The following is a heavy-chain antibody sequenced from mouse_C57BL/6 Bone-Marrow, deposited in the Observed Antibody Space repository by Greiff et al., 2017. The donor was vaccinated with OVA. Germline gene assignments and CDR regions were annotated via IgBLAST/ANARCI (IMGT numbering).Heavy chain of an antibody. CDR1: GYTFTSYW. V-gene: IGHV1-69*01. J-gene: IGHJ2*01. Sequence: QVQLKQPGAELVMPGASVKLSCKASGYTFTSYWMHWVKQRPGQGLEWIGEIDPSDSYTNYNQKFKGKSTLTVDKSSSTAYMQLSSLTSEDSAVYYCARELLPYFDYWGQGTTLTVSS. CDR2: IDPSDSYT. CDR3: ARELLPYFDY. D-gene: IGHD1-1*01.